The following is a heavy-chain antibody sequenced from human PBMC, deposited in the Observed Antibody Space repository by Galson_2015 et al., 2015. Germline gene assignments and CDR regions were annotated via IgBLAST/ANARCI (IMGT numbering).Heavy chain of an antibody. CDR1: GFTFSSYS. J-gene: IGHJ3*02. CDR2: ITSSSSVM. D-gene: IGHD2-15*01. V-gene: IGHV3-48*02. Sequence: SLRLSCAASGFTFSSYSMNWVRQAPGKGLEWVSYITSSSSVMSYADSVKGRFTISRDNAKNSLYLQMNSLRDDDTAVYYCARDRGYAFEIWGQGTVVTVSS. CDR3: ARDRGYAFEI.